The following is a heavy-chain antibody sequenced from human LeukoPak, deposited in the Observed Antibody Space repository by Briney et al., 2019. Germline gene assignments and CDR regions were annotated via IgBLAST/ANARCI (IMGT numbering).Heavy chain of an antibody. J-gene: IGHJ4*02. CDR3: ARVTMVRGVIEVDY. V-gene: IGHV4-30-4*01. Sequence: PSQTLPLTCTVSGGSISSGDYYWRWIRQPPGKGLEWIGYIYYSGSTYYNPSLKSRVTISVDTSKNQFSLKLSSVTAADTAVYYCARVTMVRGVIEVDYWGQGTLVTVSS. D-gene: IGHD3-10*01. CDR2: IYYSGST. CDR1: GGSISSGDYY.